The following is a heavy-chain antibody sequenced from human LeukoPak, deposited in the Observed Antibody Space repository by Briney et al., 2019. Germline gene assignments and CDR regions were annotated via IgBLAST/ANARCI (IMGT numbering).Heavy chain of an antibody. CDR1: GFTFNTYE. J-gene: IGHJ4*02. V-gene: IGHV3-48*03. CDR2: VSSSGTTM. CDR3: ARRYCSSASCLFDY. D-gene: IGHD2-2*01. Sequence: SGGSLRLSCAASGFTFNTYEMSWVRQAPGKGLEWVSCVSSSGTTMYHADSVKGRFTISRDNAKNSLYPQMNSLRAEDAAVYYCARRYCSSASCLFDYWGQGTLVTVSS.